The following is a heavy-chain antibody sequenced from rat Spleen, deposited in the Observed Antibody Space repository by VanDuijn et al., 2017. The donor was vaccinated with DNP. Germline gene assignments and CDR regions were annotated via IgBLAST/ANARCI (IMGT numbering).Heavy chain of an antibody. V-gene: IGHV5-22*01. CDR1: GFTFSDYY. CDR3: TSNPHIRTAAPFDY. CDR2: ISYEGSST. Sequence: EVQLVESGGGLVQPGRSMKLSCVASGFTFSDYYMAWVRQAPKKGLEWVASISYEGSSTYYGDSVKGRFTISRDNAKNTLYLQVNSLRSEDTATYYCTSNPHIRTAAPFDYWGQGVMVTVSS. D-gene: IGHD3-8*01. J-gene: IGHJ2*01.